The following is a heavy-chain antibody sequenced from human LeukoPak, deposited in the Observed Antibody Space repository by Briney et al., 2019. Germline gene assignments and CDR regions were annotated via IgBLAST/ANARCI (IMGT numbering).Heavy chain of an antibody. J-gene: IGHJ1*01. CDR3: ARGGHIVVVTSGVLAEYFQH. Sequence: PGRSLRLSCAASGFSISSYAMHWVRQAPGKGVEWVAIISYDGTKEYYGDSVKGRFTISRDNSKNTVYLQMNSLRAEDTAVYYCARGGHIVVVTSGVLAEYFQHWGQGTLVTVSS. V-gene: IGHV3-30-3*01. D-gene: IGHD2-21*02. CDR2: ISYDGTKE. CDR1: GFSISSYA.